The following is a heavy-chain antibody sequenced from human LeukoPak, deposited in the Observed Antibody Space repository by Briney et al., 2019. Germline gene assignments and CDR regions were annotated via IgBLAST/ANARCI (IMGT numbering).Heavy chain of an antibody. D-gene: IGHD6-13*01. J-gene: IGHJ4*02. CDR3: AKGPYGIPADGKLDY. CDR2: IWYDGSNK. CDR1: GFTFSSYG. V-gene: IGHV3-33*06. Sequence: GGSLRLSCAASGFTFSSYGMHWVRQAPGKGLEWVAVIWYDGSNKYYADSVKGRFTISRDNSKNTLYLQMNSLRAEDTAVYYCAKGPYGIPADGKLDYWGQGTLVSVPS.